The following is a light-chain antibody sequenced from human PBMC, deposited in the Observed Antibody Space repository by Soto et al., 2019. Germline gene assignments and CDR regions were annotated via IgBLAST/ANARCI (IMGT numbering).Light chain of an antibody. J-gene: IGLJ3*02. CDR1: SSDVGGYNY. CDR3: SSYTSSSTWV. Sequence: QSALTPPASVSGSPGQSITISCTGTSSDVGGYNYVSWYQQHPGKAPKLMIYDVSNRPSGVSTRFAGSKSGNTASLTISGLQAEDEDDNYSSSYTSSSTWVFGGGTQLTVL. V-gene: IGLV2-14*01. CDR2: DVS.